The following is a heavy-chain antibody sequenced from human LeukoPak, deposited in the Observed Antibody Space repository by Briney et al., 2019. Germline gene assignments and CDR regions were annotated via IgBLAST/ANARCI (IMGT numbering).Heavy chain of an antibody. V-gene: IGHV3-30*02. J-gene: IGHJ4*02. CDR2: IRYDGSNK. D-gene: IGHD2-2*01. CDR1: GFTFNNYG. CDR3: AKARGAASSTWSFDH. Sequence: GGSLRLSCAASGFTFNNYGMHWVRQAPGKGLEWVAFIRYDGSNKYYADSVKGRLTISRDNSKNTLYLQMNSLRAEDTAVYHCAKARGAASSTWSFDHWGQGTLVIASS.